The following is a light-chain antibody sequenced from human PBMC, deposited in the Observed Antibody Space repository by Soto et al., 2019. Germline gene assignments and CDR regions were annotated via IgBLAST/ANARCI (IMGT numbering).Light chain of an antibody. J-gene: IGLJ1*01. V-gene: IGLV2-8*01. CDR3: TSNAGGNNV. CDR1: SSDVGGYNY. CDR2: EVN. Sequence: QSVLTQPPSASGSPGQSVTISCTGTSSDVGGYNYVSWYQQHPGKVPKLMIYEVNKRPSGVPDRFSGAKSGNTASLTVSGLHAEDEAYYYCTSNAGGNNVFGTGTKVTVL.